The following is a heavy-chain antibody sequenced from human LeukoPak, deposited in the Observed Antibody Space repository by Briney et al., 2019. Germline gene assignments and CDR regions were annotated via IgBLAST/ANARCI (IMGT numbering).Heavy chain of an antibody. CDR2: IFYSGSS. V-gene: IGHV4-39*07. J-gene: IGHJ5*02. Sequence: SETLSLTCTVSGASISSTSYYWGWLRQPPGKGLEWIVGIFYSGSSYYNPSRRSRVTISVDTSKNQFSLKLSSVTAADTAVYYCARVVDFGVVSRPGWFDPWGQGTLVTVSS. D-gene: IGHD3-3*01. CDR1: GASISSTSYY. CDR3: ARVVDFGVVSRPGWFDP.